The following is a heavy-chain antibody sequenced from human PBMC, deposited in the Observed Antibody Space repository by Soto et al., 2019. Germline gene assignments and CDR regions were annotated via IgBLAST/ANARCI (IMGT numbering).Heavy chain of an antibody. CDR1: GYSFTSYD. V-gene: IGHV1-8*01. CDR2: MNPNSGNT. D-gene: IGHD6-13*01. CDR3: AREAAAGLVY. J-gene: IGHJ4*02. Sequence: QVQLVQSGAEVKKPGASVKVSCKASGYSFTSYDINWVRQATGKGLGRVGWMNPNSGNTGYAQKFQGRVTMTRNTSISTAYMELSSLRSEDTAVYYCAREAAAGLVYWGQGTLVTVSS.